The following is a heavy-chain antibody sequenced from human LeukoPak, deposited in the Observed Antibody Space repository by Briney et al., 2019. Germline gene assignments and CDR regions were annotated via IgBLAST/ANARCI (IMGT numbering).Heavy chain of an antibody. D-gene: IGHD3-22*01. Sequence: SETLSLTCAVYGVSFSGYYWSWIRQPPGKGLEWIGEINHSGSTNYNPSLKSRVTISVDTSKNQFSLKLSSVTAADTAVYYCARDHYYDSSGYYYFSYYYGMDVWGQGTTVTVSS. V-gene: IGHV4-34*01. CDR1: GVSFSGYY. CDR2: INHSGST. CDR3: ARDHYYDSSGYYYFSYYYGMDV. J-gene: IGHJ6*02.